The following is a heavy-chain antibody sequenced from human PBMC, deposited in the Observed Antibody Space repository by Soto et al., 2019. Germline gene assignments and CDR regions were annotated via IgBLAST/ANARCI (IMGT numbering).Heavy chain of an antibody. V-gene: IGHV2-5*02. CDR2: IYWDDDK. CDR1: GFSLSTSGVG. Sequence: QITLKESGPTLVKPTQTLTLTCTFSGFSLSTSGVGVGWIRQPPGKALEWLALIYWDDDKRYSPSLKSRLTITKDTSKNQLVLTLTNMDPVDTATYYCARGGPYGSGSYVGWFDPWGQGTLVTVSS. J-gene: IGHJ5*02. CDR3: ARGGPYGSGSYVGWFDP. D-gene: IGHD3-10*01.